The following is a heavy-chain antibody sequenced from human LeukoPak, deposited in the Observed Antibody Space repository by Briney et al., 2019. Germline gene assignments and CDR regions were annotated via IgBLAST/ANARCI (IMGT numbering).Heavy chain of an antibody. D-gene: IGHD3-9*01. V-gene: IGHV4-30-2*01. Sequence: SETLSLTCAVSGGSISSGGYSWSWIRQPPGKGLEWIGYIYHSGSTYYNPSLKSRVTISVDRSKNQFSLKLSSVTAADTAVYYCARRLTRPERFDSWGQGTLVTVSS. CDR1: GGSISSGGYS. CDR3: ARRLTRPERFDS. CDR2: IYHSGST. J-gene: IGHJ4*02.